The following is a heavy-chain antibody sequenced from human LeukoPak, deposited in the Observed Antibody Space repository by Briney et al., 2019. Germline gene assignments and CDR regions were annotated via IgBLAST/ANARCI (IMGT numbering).Heavy chain of an antibody. CDR2: IYPGDCNT. V-gene: IGHV5-51*01. CDR3: ARYRGYYLTGFYYYYMDV. J-gene: IGHJ6*03. CDR1: GYSFTSYW. D-gene: IGHD3-22*01. Sequence: GESLKISCKGFGYSFTSYWIGWVRQMPGKGLEWMGIIYPGDCNTRYSPSFQGQVTISADKSISTAYLQWSSLKASDTAMYYCARYRGYYLTGFYYYYMDVWGKGTTVTVSS.